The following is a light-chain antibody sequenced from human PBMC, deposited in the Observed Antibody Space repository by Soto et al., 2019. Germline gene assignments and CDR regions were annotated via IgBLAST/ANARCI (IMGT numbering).Light chain of an antibody. CDR3: SSYAGSNIGV. Sequence: QSALTQPPSASGSPGQSVTISCTGTSSDVGGYNYVSWYQQHPGKAPKLMIYEVSKRPSGVPDRFSGSKSGNTASLTVSGLQADDEADYYCSSYAGSNIGVFGGGTKLTVL. V-gene: IGLV2-8*01. J-gene: IGLJ3*02. CDR2: EVS. CDR1: SSDVGGYNY.